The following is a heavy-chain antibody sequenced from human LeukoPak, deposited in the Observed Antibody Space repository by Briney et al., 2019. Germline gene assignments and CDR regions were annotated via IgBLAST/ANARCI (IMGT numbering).Heavy chain of an antibody. CDR1: GGAISSGGYS. J-gene: IGHJ5*02. CDR2: IYHSGST. CDR3: ARADFWSGYYEEA. D-gene: IGHD3-3*01. V-gene: IGHV4-30-2*01. Sequence: PSETLSLTCAVSGGAISSGGYSWSWIRQPPGKGLEWIGYIYHSGSTYYNPSLKSRVTISVDRSKNQFSLKLSSVTAADTAVYYCARADFWSGYYEEAWGQGTLVTVSS.